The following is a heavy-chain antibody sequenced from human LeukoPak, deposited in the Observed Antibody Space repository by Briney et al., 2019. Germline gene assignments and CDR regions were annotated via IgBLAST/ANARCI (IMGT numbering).Heavy chain of an antibody. CDR1: GFTFSSYS. Sequence: GGSLRLSCAASGFTFSSYSMNWVRQAPGKGLEWVSSISSSSSYIYYAGSVKGRFTISRDNAKNSLYLQMNSLRAEDTAVYYCATTPRAMTTVTTGYWGQGTLVTVSS. CDR2: ISSSSSYI. J-gene: IGHJ4*02. CDR3: ATTPRAMTTVTTGY. D-gene: IGHD4-17*01. V-gene: IGHV3-21*01.